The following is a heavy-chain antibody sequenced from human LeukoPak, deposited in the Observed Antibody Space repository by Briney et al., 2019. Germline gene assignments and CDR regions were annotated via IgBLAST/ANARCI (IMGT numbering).Heavy chain of an antibody. D-gene: IGHD5-12*01. V-gene: IGHV1-2*02. J-gene: IGHJ4*02. CDR1: GYTFTGYY. Sequence: ASVKVSCKASGYTFTGYYMHWVRQAPGQGLEWMGWINPNSGGTNYAQKFQGRVTMTRDTSISTAYMELSRLRSDDTAVYYCARVISRRLQFIGDYWGQGTLVTVSS. CDR2: INPNSGGT. CDR3: ARVISRRLQFIGDY.